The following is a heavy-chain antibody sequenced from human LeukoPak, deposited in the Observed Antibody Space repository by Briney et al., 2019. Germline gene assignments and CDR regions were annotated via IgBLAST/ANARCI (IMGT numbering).Heavy chain of an antibody. D-gene: IGHD4/OR15-4a*01. J-gene: IGHJ4*02. CDR3: ARDGYDYGDYFDY. V-gene: IGHV4-59*01. CDR1: GGSINGYK. CDR2: IGGT. Sequence: SETLSLTCTVSGGSINGYKWSWIRQPPGKGLEWIGYIGGTNYNPSLKSRVTMSVDTSKRQFSLKLTSVTAADTAVYYCARDGYDYGDYFDYWGQGTLVTVSS.